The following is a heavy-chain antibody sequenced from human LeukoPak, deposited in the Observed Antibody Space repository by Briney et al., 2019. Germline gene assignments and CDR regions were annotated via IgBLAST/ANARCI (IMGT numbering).Heavy chain of an antibody. CDR1: GGSISSSSYY. J-gene: IGHJ4*02. Sequence: SETLSLTCTVSGGSISSSSYYWGWIRQPPGKGLEWIGYIYYSGSTNYNPSLKSRVTISVDTSKNQFSLKLSSVTAADTAVYYCARRSSSWPHYYFDYWGQGTLVTVSS. CDR2: IYYSGST. CDR3: ARRSSSWPHYYFDY. D-gene: IGHD6-13*01. V-gene: IGHV4-61*05.